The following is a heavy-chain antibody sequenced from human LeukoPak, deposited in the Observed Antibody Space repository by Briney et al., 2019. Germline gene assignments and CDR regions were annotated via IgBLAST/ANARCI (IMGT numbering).Heavy chain of an antibody. V-gene: IGHV4-59*01. Sequence: PSETLSLTCTVSGGSISSYYWSWIRQPPGKGLEWIGYIYYSGSTNYNPSLKSRVTISVDTSKNQFSLKLSSVTAADTAVYHCARERSFGVVIISDDAFDIWGQGTMVTVSS. CDR3: ARERSFGVVIISDDAFDI. D-gene: IGHD3-3*01. CDR1: GGSISSYY. J-gene: IGHJ3*02. CDR2: IYYSGST.